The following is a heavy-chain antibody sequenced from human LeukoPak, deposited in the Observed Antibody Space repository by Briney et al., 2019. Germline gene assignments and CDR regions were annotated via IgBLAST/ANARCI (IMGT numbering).Heavy chain of an antibody. CDR3: ARHHGP. CDR1: GDSISSSDHY. Sequence: NPSQTLSLTCVVSGDSISSSDHYWSWIRQPPGKGLEWIGSIYDSGSTYYNPSLKSRVTISVDTSKNQFSLKLNSVTAADTAVYYCARHHGPWGQGTLVTVSS. V-gene: IGHV4-39*01. J-gene: IGHJ5*02. CDR2: IYDSGST.